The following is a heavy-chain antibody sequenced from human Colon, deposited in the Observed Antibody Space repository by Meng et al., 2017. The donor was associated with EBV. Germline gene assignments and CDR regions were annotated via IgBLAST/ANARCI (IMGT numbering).Heavy chain of an antibody. Sequence: QVQLQQWGAGLLMPSEGLSLICVVCGGSFSDYYWSWIRQPPGKGLEWIGEINHSGRTNYNPSLKSRVTISIDTSQNQFSLKLGSVTAADTAVYYCARRGFDVWSGSPELDFWGQVILVTVSS. CDR2: INHSGRT. CDR3: ARRGFDVWSGSPELDF. D-gene: IGHD3-3*01. J-gene: IGHJ4*02. CDR1: GGSFSDYY. V-gene: IGHV4-34*01.